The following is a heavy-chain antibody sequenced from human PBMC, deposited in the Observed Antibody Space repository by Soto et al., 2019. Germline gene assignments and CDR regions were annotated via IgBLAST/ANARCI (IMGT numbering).Heavy chain of an antibody. CDR1: GLTFRSCA. D-gene: IGHD2-21*02. CDR3: AKARGASTAYAFDY. J-gene: IGHJ4*02. V-gene: IGHV3-23*01. CDR2: ISGGGGGT. Sequence: EVQLLQSGGGLVQPGGSLRLSCAASGLTFRSCAMSWVRQAPGMGLEWVSTISGGGGGTYYADSVKGRFTISRDNSKNTLYLQMNSLRPEDTAVYYCAKARGASTAYAFDYWGQGIPVAVSS.